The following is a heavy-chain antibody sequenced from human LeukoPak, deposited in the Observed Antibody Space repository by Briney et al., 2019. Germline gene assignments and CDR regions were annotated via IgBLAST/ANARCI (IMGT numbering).Heavy chain of an antibody. CDR3: AKESRIAVAGDY. V-gene: IGHV3-30*02. Sequence: GGPLRLSCAASGFTFSGYGMHWVRQAPGKGLEWVAFIRYDGSNKYYADSVKGRFTISRENTKNTLYLHMNSLRAEDTAVYNCAKESRIAVAGDYWGQGTPVTVSS. J-gene: IGHJ4*02. CDR2: IRYDGSNK. D-gene: IGHD6-19*01. CDR1: GFTFSGYG.